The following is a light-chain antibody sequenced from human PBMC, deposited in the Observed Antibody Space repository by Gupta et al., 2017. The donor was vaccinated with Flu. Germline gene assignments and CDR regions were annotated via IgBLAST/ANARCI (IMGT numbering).Light chain of an antibody. V-gene: IGKV1-33*01. CDR1: HDIDDS. CDR2: DTF. CDR3: QQGHNLLHT. J-gene: IGKJ2*01. Sequence: GDRVTITCQATHDIDDSLHWYQHKPGQAPKLLIYDTFKLETGVPSRFSGSVSGTEFTLTISSLQPEDTATYYCQQGHNLLHTFGQGTKVEIK.